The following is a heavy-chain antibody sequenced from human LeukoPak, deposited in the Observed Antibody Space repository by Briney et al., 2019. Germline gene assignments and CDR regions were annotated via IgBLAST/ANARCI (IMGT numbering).Heavy chain of an antibody. CDR3: ARGRVAYSAYYFDY. J-gene: IGHJ4*02. V-gene: IGHV4-59*01. CDR1: GDSITNYF. CDR2: IYYTGNT. Sequence: PSETLSPTCTVSGDSITNYFWSWIRQPPGKGLEWIGYIYYTGNTNYKPSLKSRVTMSVDTSTNQFSLRLRSVTAADTAVYYCARGRVAYSAYYFDYWGRGTLVTVSS. D-gene: IGHD2-15*01.